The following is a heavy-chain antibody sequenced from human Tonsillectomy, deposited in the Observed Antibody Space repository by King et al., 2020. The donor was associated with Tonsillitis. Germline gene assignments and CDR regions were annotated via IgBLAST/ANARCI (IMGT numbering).Heavy chain of an antibody. J-gene: IGHJ4*02. V-gene: IGHV1-8*02. CDR3: VLGGYDSGGGFDF. D-gene: IGHD5-12*01. Sequence: VQLVESGAEVKKPGASVKVSCKASGYTFTNYDINWVRQATGQGLEWMGWMNPNSGNTGYAQKFQGRVTMTRNTSISTDYMELSSLRSEDTAVYYCVLGGYDSGGGFDFWGQGTLVTVSS. CDR1: GYTFTNYD. CDR2: MNPNSGNT.